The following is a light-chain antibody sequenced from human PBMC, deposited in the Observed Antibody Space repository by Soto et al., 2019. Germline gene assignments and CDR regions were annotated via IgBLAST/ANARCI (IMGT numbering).Light chain of an antibody. J-gene: IGLJ1*01. Sequence: QSVLTQPPSVSGAPGQRVTISCTGSSSNIGAGYDVHWYQQLPGTAPKLLIYVNSNRPSGVPDRFSGSKSGTSASLAITGLQAEDEADYYCQSYDSSLRVFGTGTKVTVL. CDR1: SSNIGAGYD. CDR3: QSYDSSLRV. CDR2: VNS. V-gene: IGLV1-40*01.